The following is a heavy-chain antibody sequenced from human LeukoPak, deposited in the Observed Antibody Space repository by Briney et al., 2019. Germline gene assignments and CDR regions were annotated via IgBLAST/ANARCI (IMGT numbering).Heavy chain of an antibody. CDR1: GGSISSSSYY. J-gene: IGHJ6*03. CDR3: ARTAGGQQWLVWEYYYYYYMDV. D-gene: IGHD6-19*01. Sequence: SETLSLTCTVSGGSISSSSYYWGWIRQPPGKGLEWIGSIYYSGSTYYNPSLKSRVTISVDTSKNQFSLKLSSVTAADTAVYYCARTAGGQQWLVWEYYYYYYMDVWGKGTTVTVSS. CDR2: IYYSGST. V-gene: IGHV4-39*07.